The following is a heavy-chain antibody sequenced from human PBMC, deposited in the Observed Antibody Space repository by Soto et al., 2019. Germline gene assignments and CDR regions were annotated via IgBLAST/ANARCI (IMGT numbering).Heavy chain of an antibody. Sequence: SVKVSCKASGYTFTSYGISWVRQAPGQGLEWMGWISAYNGNTNYAQKLQGRVTMTTDTSTSTAYMELRSLRSDDTAVYYCARVPGRYYEFCSGFPGPTPAYGMDVWGQ. CDR3: ARVPGRYYEFCSGFPGPTPAYGMDV. CDR2: ISAYNGNT. J-gene: IGHJ6*02. D-gene: IGHD3-3*01. CDR1: GYTFTSYG. V-gene: IGHV1-18*01.